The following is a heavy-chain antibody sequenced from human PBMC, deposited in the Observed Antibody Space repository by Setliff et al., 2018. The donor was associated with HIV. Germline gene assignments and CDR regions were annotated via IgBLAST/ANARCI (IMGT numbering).Heavy chain of an antibody. Sequence: ETLSLTCTVSGDSISGHYWSWLRQPPGKGLEWIGFIYYSGSTYYYGGSTYYNPSLKSRVTISVDTSKNQFSLKLGSVTAADTAVYYCARHDTEYSSYPIDYWGQGNLVTVSS. CDR2: IYYSGSTYYYGGST. J-gene: IGHJ4*02. CDR1: GDSISGHY. D-gene: IGHD6-6*01. CDR3: ARHDTEYSSYPIDY. V-gene: IGHV4-59*04.